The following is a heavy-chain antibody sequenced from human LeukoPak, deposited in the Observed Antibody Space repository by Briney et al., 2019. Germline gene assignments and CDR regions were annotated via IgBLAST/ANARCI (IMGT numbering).Heavy chain of an antibody. CDR2: ISGSGGNT. CDR3: TTNRYNWNYVLDY. D-gene: IGHD1-7*01. V-gene: IGHV3-23*01. J-gene: IGHJ4*02. CDR1: GFTFSSYA. Sequence: SGGSLRLSCAASGFTFSSYAMSWVRQAPGKGLEWVSAISGSGGNTYYADSVKGRFTISRDNSKNTLYLQMNSLKTEDTAVYYCTTNRYNWNYVLDYWGQGTLVTVSS.